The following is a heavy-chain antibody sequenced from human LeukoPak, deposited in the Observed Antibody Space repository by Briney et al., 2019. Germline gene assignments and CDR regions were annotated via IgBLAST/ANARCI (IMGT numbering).Heavy chain of an antibody. D-gene: IGHD6-6*01. J-gene: IGHJ5*02. Sequence: SQTLSLTCTVSGGSISSGSYYWSWIRQPAGKGLEWIGRIYTSGSTNYNPSLKSRVIISVDTSKNQFSLKLSSVTAADTAVYYCARVRSSSSGIDPWGQGTLVTVSS. CDR3: ARVRSSSSGIDP. CDR1: GGSISSGSYY. V-gene: IGHV4-61*02. CDR2: IYTSGST.